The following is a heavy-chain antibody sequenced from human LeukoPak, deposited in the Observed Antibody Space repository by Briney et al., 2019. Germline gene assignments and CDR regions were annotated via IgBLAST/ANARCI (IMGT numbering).Heavy chain of an antibody. CDR2: IKQDGSDK. CDR1: GFTFTNYW. V-gene: IGHV3-7*01. D-gene: IGHD2-2*01. Sequence: PGGSLRLSCAASGFTFTNYWMHWVRQAPGKGLEWVANIKQDGSDKYYVDSVKGRFTISRDNTKNSLYLQMNSLRADDTAVYYCAREHKVPAAFGFHYYYMDVWGKGTTVTVSS. CDR3: AREHKVPAAFGFHYYYMDV. J-gene: IGHJ6*03.